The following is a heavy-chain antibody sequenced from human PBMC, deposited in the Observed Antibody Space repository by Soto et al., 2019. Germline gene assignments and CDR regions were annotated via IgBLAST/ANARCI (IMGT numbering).Heavy chain of an antibody. CDR2: IIPIFGTT. J-gene: IGHJ4*02. CDR3: ARDLGSGYDPGDY. CDR1: GDTFSGYS. Sequence: QVQLVQSGAEVKKPGSSVKVSCKASGDTFSGYSISWVRQAPGQGLEWMGGIIPIFGTTNYAQRFQGRVTMTADKSASTAYMELSSLKSEDTAIYYCARDLGSGYDPGDYWGQGTLVTVSS. D-gene: IGHD5-12*01. V-gene: IGHV1-69*14.